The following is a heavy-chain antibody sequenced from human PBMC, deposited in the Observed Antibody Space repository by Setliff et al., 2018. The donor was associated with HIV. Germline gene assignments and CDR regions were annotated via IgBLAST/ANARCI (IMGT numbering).Heavy chain of an antibody. CDR1: GGTFSSYA. J-gene: IGHJ3*01. CDR2: IIPILGVA. Sequence: ASVKVSCKPSGGTFSSYAITWVRQAPGQGLEWMGGIIPILGVANYAQKFQGRVTITADKSTTTAYMELRSLRSDDTAVYYCARPLPIGGYCSSASCQGAFDFWGQGTMVTVSS. V-gene: IGHV1-69*10. D-gene: IGHD2-2*01. CDR3: ARPLPIGGYCSSASCQGAFDF.